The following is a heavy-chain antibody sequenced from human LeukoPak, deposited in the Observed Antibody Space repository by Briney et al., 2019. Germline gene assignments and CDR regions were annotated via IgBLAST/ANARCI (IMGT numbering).Heavy chain of an antibody. J-gene: IGHJ4*02. V-gene: IGHV3-21*01. CDR2: ISSSSSYI. D-gene: IGHD1-14*01. Sequence: GGSLRLACAASGFTLSSYSMNWVRQAPGKGLEWVSSISSSSSYIYYADSVKGRFTISRDNAKNSLYLQMKSMRAEDTAVYYCARDFGFGIGYWGQGTLVTVSS. CDR1: GFTLSSYS. CDR3: ARDFGFGIGY.